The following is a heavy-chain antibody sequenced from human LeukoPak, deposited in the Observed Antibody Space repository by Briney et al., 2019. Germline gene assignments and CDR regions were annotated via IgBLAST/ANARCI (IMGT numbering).Heavy chain of an antibody. CDR2: ISAYNGNT. J-gene: IGHJ6*03. CDR3: ARVWGGGYDPFYYYYYMDV. D-gene: IGHD3-16*01. Sequence: GASVKVSCKASGYTFTSYGISWVRQAPGQGLEWMGWISAYNGNTNYAQKLQGRVTMTTDTSTSTAYMELRSLRSDDTAVYYCARVWGGGYDPFYYYYYMDVWGKGTTVTISS. CDR1: GYTFTSYG. V-gene: IGHV1-18*01.